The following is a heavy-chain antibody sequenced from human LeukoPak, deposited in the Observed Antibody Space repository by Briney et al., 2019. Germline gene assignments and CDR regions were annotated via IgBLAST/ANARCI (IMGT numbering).Heavy chain of an antibody. V-gene: IGHV1-46*01. J-gene: IGHJ4*02. CDR1: GYTFTSNY. Sequence: ASVKVSCKASGYTFTSNYIHWVRQAPGQGLEWMGMIYPRDGSTSYAQKFRGRVTVTRDTSTSTVHMELSGLRSEDTAVYYCAREDRLGHFDYWGQGTLVTVSS. CDR3: AREDRLGHFDY. CDR2: IYPRDGST.